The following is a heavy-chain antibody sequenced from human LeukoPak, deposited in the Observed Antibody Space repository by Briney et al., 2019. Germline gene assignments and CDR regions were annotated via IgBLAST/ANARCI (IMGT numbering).Heavy chain of an antibody. CDR3: ARNLIAAENY. CDR2: ISSNGGST. CDR1: GFTFSSYA. D-gene: IGHD6-25*01. V-gene: IGHV3-64*01. J-gene: IGHJ4*02. Sequence: GGSLRLSCAASGFTFSSYAMHWVRLAPGKGLEYVSAISSNGGSTYYANSVKGRFTISRDNSKNTLYLQMGSLRAEDMAVYYCARNLIAAENYWGQGTLVTVSS.